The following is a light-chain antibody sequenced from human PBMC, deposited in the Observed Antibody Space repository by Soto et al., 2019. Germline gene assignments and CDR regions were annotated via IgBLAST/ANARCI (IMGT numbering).Light chain of an antibody. Sequence: AIQLTQSPSSLSASVGERVTITCRASQDISSALAWYQQKPGKAPKLLIYDASGLESGVPSRFSGSGSGTDFTLTISSPQPEDFAAYYCQHFNNYPLTVGGGTKVDIK. J-gene: IGKJ4*01. CDR1: QDISSA. CDR3: QHFNNYPLT. V-gene: IGKV1D-13*01. CDR2: DAS.